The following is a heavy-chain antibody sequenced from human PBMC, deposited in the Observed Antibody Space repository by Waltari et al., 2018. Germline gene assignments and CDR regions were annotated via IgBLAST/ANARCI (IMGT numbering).Heavy chain of an antibody. CDR1: GDSVPSNSAA. V-gene: IGHV6-1*01. CDR3: ARGIKEGAAGTYWFDP. CDR2: KDYRSKWYN. Sequence: QVQLQQSGPGLVKPSQTLSLTCAISGDSVPSNSAAWNWIRQSPSRGLEWLGRKDYRSKWYNDYAVSVKSRITINPDTSKNQFSLQLNSVTPEDTAVYYCARGIKEGAAGTYWFDPWGQGTLVTVSS. J-gene: IGHJ5*02. D-gene: IGHD6-13*01.